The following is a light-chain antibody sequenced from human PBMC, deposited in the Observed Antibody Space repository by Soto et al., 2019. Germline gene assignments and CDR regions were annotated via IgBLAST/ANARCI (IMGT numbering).Light chain of an antibody. V-gene: IGKV1-33*01. CDR2: DAS. CDR3: QQYDHVPLT. J-gene: IGKJ4*01. CDR1: QDISNS. Sequence: IQMTQSPPSLSASVGDRVAITCQASQDISNSLNWYQQRPGKAPNLLIYDASNLETGVPSRFSGSGSGTHFTLSITSLQPEDIATYYCQQYDHVPLTFGGGTKVDIK.